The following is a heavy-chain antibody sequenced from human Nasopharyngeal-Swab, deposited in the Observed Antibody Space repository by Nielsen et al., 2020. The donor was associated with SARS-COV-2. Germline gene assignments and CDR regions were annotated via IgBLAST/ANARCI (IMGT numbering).Heavy chain of an antibody. CDR3: ARGHNWSFDY. CDR1: GFTFSSYW. V-gene: IGHV3-74*01. Sequence: GESLKISCAASGFTFSSYWMHWVRQVPGEGLVWVSRIDNDGRITDYADSVKGRFTISRDNAKNTLYLQMNSLRAEDTAVYYCARGHNWSFDYWGQGTLVTVSA. CDR2: IDNDGRIT. D-gene: IGHD1-1*01. J-gene: IGHJ4*02.